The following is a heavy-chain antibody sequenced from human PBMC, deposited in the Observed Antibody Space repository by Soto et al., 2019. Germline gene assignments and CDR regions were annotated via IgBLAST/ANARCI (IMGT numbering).Heavy chain of an antibody. CDR1: GGTFSSYA. D-gene: IGHD2-2*01. Sequence: QVQLVQSGAEVKKPGSSVKVSCKASGGTFSSYAISWVRQAPGQGLEWMGGIIPIFGTANYAQKLQGRVTITADKSTSTAYMELSSLRSEDTAVYYCAREGDCSSTSCHPYFDYWGQGTLVTVSS. CDR2: IIPIFGTA. V-gene: IGHV1-69*06. CDR3: AREGDCSSTSCHPYFDY. J-gene: IGHJ4*02.